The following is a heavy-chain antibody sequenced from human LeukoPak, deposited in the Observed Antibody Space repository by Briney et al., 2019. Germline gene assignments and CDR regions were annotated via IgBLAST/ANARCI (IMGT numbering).Heavy chain of an antibody. D-gene: IGHD6-13*01. CDR2: MNPNSGNT. Sequence: ASVKVSCKASGYTFTSYDINWVRQATGQGLEWMGWMNPNSGNTGYAQKFQGRVTITRNTSISTAYMELSSLRAEDTAVYYCARLPGIAAAGRSCYFDYWGQGTLVTVSS. J-gene: IGHJ4*02. CDR3: ARLPGIAAAGRSCYFDY. V-gene: IGHV1-8*03. CDR1: GYTFTSYD.